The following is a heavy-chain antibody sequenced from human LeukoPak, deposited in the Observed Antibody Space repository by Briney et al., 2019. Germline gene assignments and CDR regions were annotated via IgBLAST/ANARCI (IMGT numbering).Heavy chain of an antibody. J-gene: IGHJ4*02. Sequence: ASGKVSCKASGYTFTSYGISWVRQAPGQGLEWMGWISAYNGNTNYAQKLQGRVTMTTDTSTSTAYMELRSLRSDDTAVYYCARGALFGVVPLPFDYWGQGTLVTVSS. CDR2: ISAYNGNT. D-gene: IGHD3-3*01. CDR1: GYTFTSYG. V-gene: IGHV1-18*01. CDR3: ARGALFGVVPLPFDY.